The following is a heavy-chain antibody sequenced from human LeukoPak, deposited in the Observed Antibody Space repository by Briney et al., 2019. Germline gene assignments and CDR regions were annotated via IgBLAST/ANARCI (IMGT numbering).Heavy chain of an antibody. CDR3: ARVMGGYDPDDAFDI. V-gene: IGHV3-30*04. J-gene: IGHJ3*02. Sequence: GGSLRLSCAASGFTFSGYAMHWVRQAPGKGLEWVAVISYDGSNKYYADSVKGRFTISRDNSENTLYLQMSTLRAEDTAVYYCARVMGGYDPDDAFDIWGQGTVVTVSS. CDR1: GFTFSGYA. CDR2: ISYDGSNK. D-gene: IGHD5-12*01.